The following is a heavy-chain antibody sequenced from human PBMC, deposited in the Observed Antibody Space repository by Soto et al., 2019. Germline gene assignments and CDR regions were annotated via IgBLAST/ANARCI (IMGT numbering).Heavy chain of an antibody. Sequence: QVQLVESGGGVVQPGRSLRLSCVASGFSFSNYEIHWVRQAPGKGLEWVAVISYDGRNKYYAHSVKGRFTISRDTSKSTLYLQMNSLRAEDTAIYYCARDRGDFGVVTPIDYWGQGTLVTVSS. CDR1: GFSFSNYE. J-gene: IGHJ4*02. CDR2: ISYDGRNK. D-gene: IGHD3-3*01. V-gene: IGHV3-30*04. CDR3: ARDRGDFGVVTPIDY.